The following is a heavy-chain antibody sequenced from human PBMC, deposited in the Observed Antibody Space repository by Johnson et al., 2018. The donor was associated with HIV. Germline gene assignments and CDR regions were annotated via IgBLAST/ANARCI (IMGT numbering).Heavy chain of an antibody. V-gene: IGHV3-9*01. Sequence: VQLVESGGGMVQPGRSLRLSCAATGFIFNDYALHWVRQAPGKGLEWVSGISWNGGSIGYGDSVQGRFTISRDNSRNTLFLQMNSLRAEDTAVYYCGKDIGDGYSRWGAFDVWCQGTMFTVSS. D-gene: IGHD5-24*01. J-gene: IGHJ3*01. CDR3: GKDIGDGYSRWGAFDV. CDR1: GFIFNDYA. CDR2: ISWNGGSI.